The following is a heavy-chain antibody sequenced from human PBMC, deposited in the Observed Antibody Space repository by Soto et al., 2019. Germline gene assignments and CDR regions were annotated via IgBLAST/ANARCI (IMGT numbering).Heavy chain of an antibody. Sequence: QVQLQESGPGLVKPSQTLSLTCTVSGGSISSGCYYWSWIRQHPGKGLEWIGYIYYSGSTYYNPSLKRRVTISVGTSKNQFSLKLSSVTAADTAVYYCAIVLYYYDSRALPTLPGYFDYWGQGTLVAVS. D-gene: IGHD3-22*01. CDR2: IYYSGST. CDR1: GGSISSGCYY. J-gene: IGHJ4*02. V-gene: IGHV4-31*03. CDR3: AIVLYYYDSRALPTLPGYFDY.